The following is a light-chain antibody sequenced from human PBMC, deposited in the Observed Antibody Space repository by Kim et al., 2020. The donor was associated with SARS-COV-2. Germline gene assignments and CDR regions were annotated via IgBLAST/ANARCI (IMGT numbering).Light chain of an antibody. J-gene: IGKJ3*01. Sequence: ASVGDRVTITGRASQGISNYLAWYQQKPGKVPKLLIYGASTLESGVPSRFSGSGSGTDFTLTISSLQTEDVAAYYCQKYNSVPFTFGPGTKVDIK. V-gene: IGKV1-27*01. CDR3: QKYNSVPFT. CDR2: GAS. CDR1: QGISNY.